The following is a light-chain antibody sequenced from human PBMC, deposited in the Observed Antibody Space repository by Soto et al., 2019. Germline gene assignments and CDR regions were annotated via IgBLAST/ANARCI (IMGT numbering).Light chain of an antibody. CDR1: QSISRW. V-gene: IGKV1-5*03. Sequence: DIQMTPSPSTLSASLGDRVTITCRASQSISRWLAWYKKKPGQAPNLLSQKASSLESGVPSRFSGSGFGTVFPLNISSRPPDDFAPYDGQQDNSFFPTFGQGTKLEIK. CDR2: KAS. J-gene: IGKJ2*01. CDR3: QQDNSFFPT.